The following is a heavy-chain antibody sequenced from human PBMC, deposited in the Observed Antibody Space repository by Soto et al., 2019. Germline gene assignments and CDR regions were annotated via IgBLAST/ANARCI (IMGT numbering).Heavy chain of an antibody. Sequence: QVLLVQSGAEVKKSGSSVKVSCKASGGSFSSYAISWVRQAPGQGLEWMGGIIPVFGTANYAQKFQGRVTIAAADSTSKVYMERSSIRFGDTATHYCARDLFISSSDVLAPAGAGGMDVWRQGTTVTVSS. CDR1: GGSFSSYA. J-gene: IGHJ6*02. CDR3: ARDLFISSSDVLAPAGAGGMDV. CDR2: IIPVFGTA. D-gene: IGHD6-13*01. V-gene: IGHV1-69*01.